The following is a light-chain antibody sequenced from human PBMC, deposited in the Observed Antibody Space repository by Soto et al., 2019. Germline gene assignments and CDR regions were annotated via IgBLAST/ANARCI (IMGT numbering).Light chain of an antibody. CDR1: QSLIYSDGIAY. Sequence: DVVMTQSPLSLPVTLGQPASISCRSSQSLIYSDGIAYLNWFHQRPGQSPRRLIYKVSNRDSGVPDRFSGSGSGTDFSLTISWVEAEDVGVYYCMRGTHWPSTFGRGTKVEIK. J-gene: IGKJ1*01. V-gene: IGKV2-30*01. CDR2: KVS. CDR3: MRGTHWPST.